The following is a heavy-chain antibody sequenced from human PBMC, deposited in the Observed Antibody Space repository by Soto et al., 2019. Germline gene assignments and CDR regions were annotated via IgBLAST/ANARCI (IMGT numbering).Heavy chain of an antibody. CDR3: ARDMSNYDFWSGYIGPGVWFDP. CDR2: IYHSGST. D-gene: IGHD3-3*01. Sequence: SETLSLTGAVCRGSISSRNCWSWVRQPPGKGLEWIGEIYHSGSTNYTPSLKSRVTISVDKSKNQFSLKLSSVTAADTAVYYCARDMSNYDFWSGYIGPGVWFDPWGQGTLVT. V-gene: IGHV4-4*02. CDR1: RGSISSRNC. J-gene: IGHJ5*02.